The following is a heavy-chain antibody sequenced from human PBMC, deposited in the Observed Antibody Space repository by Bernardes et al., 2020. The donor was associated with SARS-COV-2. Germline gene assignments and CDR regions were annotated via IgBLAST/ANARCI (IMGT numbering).Heavy chain of an antibody. CDR1: GYTFTNYG. CDR2: IRAYNGDT. CDR3: ASGQGYYDSSGNIYYGMDV. D-gene: IGHD3-22*01. J-gene: IGHJ6*02. Sequence: AGVKVSCKASGYTFTNYGISWVRQAPGQGLEWMGWIRAYNGDTNYVQKLQGRVTMTTDTSTSIAYMELRSLRSDDTAVYYCASGQGYYDSSGNIYYGMDVWGQGTTVTVSS. V-gene: IGHV1-18*01.